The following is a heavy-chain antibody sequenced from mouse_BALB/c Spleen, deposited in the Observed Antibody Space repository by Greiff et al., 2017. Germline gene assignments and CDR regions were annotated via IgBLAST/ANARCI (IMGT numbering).Heavy chain of an antibody. J-gene: IGHJ4*01. D-gene: IGHD1-1*01. CDR3: ASTTVVAGNYAMDY. V-gene: IGHV2-9*02. CDR1: GFSLTSYG. Sequence: VQGVESGPGLVAPSQSPSITCTVSGFSLTSYGVHWVRQPPGKGLEWLGVIWAGGSTNYNSALMSRLSISKDNSKSQVFLKMNSLQTDDTAMYYCASTTVVAGNYAMDYWGQGTSVTVSS. CDR2: IWAGGST.